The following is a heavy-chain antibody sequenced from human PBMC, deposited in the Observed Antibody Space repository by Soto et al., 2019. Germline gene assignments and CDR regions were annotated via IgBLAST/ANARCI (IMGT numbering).Heavy chain of an antibody. J-gene: IGHJ4*02. CDR2: INPGDVNT. Sequence: GASVKVSCKAIGYSFTSHYMHWVRQAPGQGLEWMGTINPGDVNTGYAQKFKGRVTMTKDTSASTAYMELSSLRSEDTAVYYCARDPGYSYGYNWGQGTLVTVSS. CDR3: ARDPGYSYGYN. D-gene: IGHD5-18*01. V-gene: IGHV1-46*01. CDR1: GYSFTSHY.